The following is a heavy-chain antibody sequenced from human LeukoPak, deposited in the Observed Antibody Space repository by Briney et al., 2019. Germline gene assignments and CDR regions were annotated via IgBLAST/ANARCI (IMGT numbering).Heavy chain of an antibody. V-gene: IGHV5-51*01. D-gene: IGHD3-10*01. J-gene: IGHJ4*02. CDR2: IYPGDSDA. CDR1: GYSFTTYW. Sequence: GESLKISCKSSGYSFTTYWIGWVRQMPGKGLEWMGIIYPGDSDARYSPSIQGHVTISVDKPISTAYLQWSSLKASDTAMYYCARQALWFGELSFDYWGQGTLVTVSS. CDR3: ARQALWFGELSFDY.